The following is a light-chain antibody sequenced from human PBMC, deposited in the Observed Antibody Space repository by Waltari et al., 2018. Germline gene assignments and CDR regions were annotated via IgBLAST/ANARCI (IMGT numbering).Light chain of an antibody. V-gene: IGKV3-20*01. CDR2: DAS. Sequence: EIVLTQSPASLYLSPGDRDTISCRASPSVGRTLAWYQQRPGQAPRLLIYDASIRATGIPDRFSGSGSGTDFSLTISRLEPEDFAVYYCQKYGTRPATFGQGTKVEVK. CDR1: PSVGRT. CDR3: QKYGTRPAT. J-gene: IGKJ1*01.